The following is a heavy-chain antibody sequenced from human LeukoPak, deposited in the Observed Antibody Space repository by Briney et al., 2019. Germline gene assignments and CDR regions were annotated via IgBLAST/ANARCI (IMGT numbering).Heavy chain of an antibody. CDR3: ARENLDGSGSYYAF. Sequence: ASVKVSCKASGYTFTTSGINWVRQAPGQGLEWMGWISAYNGNTDYAQRLQGRVTMTTDTSTSTAYMELRSLRSDDTAVYYCARENLDGSGSYYAFWGQGTLVTVSS. V-gene: IGHV1-18*01. J-gene: IGHJ4*02. CDR2: ISAYNGNT. D-gene: IGHD3-10*01. CDR1: GYTFTTSG.